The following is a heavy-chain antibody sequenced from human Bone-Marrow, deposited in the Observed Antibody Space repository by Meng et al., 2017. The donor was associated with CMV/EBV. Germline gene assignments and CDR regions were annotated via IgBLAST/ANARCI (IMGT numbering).Heavy chain of an antibody. CDR1: GFTVSSND. J-gene: IGHJ4*02. D-gene: IGHD2-2*01. Sequence: GESLKISCAASGFTVSSNDMSWVRQAPGKGLEWVSVTYSGGSTYYADSVKGRFTISRDNSKNTLYLQMNSLRAEDTAVYYCATQVKVPAAPWYWGQGTLVTVSS. CDR3: ATQVKVPAAPWY. V-gene: IGHV3-53*01. CDR2: TYSGGST.